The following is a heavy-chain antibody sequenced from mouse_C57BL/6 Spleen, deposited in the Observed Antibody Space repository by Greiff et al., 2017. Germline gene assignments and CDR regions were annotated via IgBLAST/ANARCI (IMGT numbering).Heavy chain of an antibody. V-gene: IGHV5-17*01. Sequence: EVHLVESGGGLVKPGGSLKLSCAASGFTFSDYGMNWVRQAPEKGLEWVAYISSGSSTIYYADTVQGRFTISRDNAKTTLFLQVTSLRSEDTAMYYCARRLYYFGYWGQGTTLTVSS. J-gene: IGHJ2*01. CDR2: ISSGSSTI. CDR3: ARRLYYFGY. CDR1: GFTFSDYG.